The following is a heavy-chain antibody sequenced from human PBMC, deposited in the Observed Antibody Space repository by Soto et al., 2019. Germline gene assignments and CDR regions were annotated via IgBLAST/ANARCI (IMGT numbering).Heavy chain of an antibody. V-gene: IGHV3-23*01. CDR2: ISGSGGST. CDR3: AKPPVVVVAAELYYFDY. CDR1: GFTFSSYA. D-gene: IGHD2-15*01. J-gene: IGHJ4*02. Sequence: RLSCAASGFTFSSYAMSWVRQAPGKGLEWVSAISGSGGSTYYADSVKGRFTISRDNSKNTLYLQMNSLRAEDTAVYYCAKPPVVVVAAELYYFDYWGQGTLVTVSS.